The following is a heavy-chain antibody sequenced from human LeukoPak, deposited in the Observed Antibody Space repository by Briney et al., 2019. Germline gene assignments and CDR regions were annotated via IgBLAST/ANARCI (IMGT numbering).Heavy chain of an antibody. CDR1: GFTFSSYE. V-gene: IGHV3-21*05. J-gene: IGHJ6*03. CDR3: ARALTVRGGSNYYYYMDV. D-gene: IGHD3-10*01. Sequence: AGGSLRLSCAASGFTFSSYEMNWVRQAPGKGLEWVSYISSSSSYIYYADSVKGRFTISRDNAKNSLYLQMNSLRAEDTAVYYCARALTVRGGSNYYYYMDVWGKGTTVTVSS. CDR2: ISSSSSYI.